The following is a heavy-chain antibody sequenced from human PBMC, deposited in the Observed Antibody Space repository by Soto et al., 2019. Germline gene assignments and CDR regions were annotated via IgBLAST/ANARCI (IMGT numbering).Heavy chain of an antibody. V-gene: IGHV3-53*01. CDR2: IYSGGDI. J-gene: IGHJ4*01. D-gene: IGHD3-16*01. Sequence: PXESLKISCLASGCTFTTNYMYWVRQAPGQGLEWLAVIYSGGDIHYADSVKGRFFISRDTSENTVYLRLSDLRAEDTAVYFCVSRIPSWVFDYWGQGTPVTVSS. CDR1: GCTFTTNY. CDR3: VSRIPSWVFDY.